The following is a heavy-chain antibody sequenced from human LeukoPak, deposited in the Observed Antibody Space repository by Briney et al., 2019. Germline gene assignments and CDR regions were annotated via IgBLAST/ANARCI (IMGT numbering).Heavy chain of an antibody. CDR1: GGSFSGYY. V-gene: IGHV4-34*01. J-gene: IGHJ4*02. Sequence: SETLSLTCAVYGGSFSGYYWSWIRQPPGKGLEWIGEINHSGSTNYNPSLKSRVTISVDTSKSQFSLKLSSVTAADTAVYYYARQRKRFDYWGQGTLVTVSS. CDR2: INHSGST. CDR3: ARQRKRFDY.